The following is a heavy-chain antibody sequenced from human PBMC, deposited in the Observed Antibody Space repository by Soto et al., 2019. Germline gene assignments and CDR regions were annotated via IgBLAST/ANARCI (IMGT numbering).Heavy chain of an antibody. CDR2: IKQDGSEK. J-gene: IGHJ4*02. CDR1: GFTFSSYL. Sequence: PGGSLRLSCAASGFTFSSYLMSWVRQAPGKGLEWVANIKQDGSEKYYVDSVKGRFTISRDNAKNSLYLQMNSLRAEDTAVYYCARARGYGDYVSDYWGQGTLVTVSS. V-gene: IGHV3-7*01. CDR3: ARARGYGDYVSDY. D-gene: IGHD4-17*01.